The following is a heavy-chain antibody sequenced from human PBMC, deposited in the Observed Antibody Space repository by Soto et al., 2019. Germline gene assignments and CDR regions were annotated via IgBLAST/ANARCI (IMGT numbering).Heavy chain of an antibody. Sequence: SETLSLTCTVSGGSISSGDYYWSWIRQPPGKGLEWIGYIYYSGSTYYNPSLKSRVTISVDTSKNQFSLKLSSVTAADAAVYYCARGGITMVRGVIWFDPWGQGTLVTVS. CDR2: IYYSGST. V-gene: IGHV4-30-4*01. CDR3: ARGGITMVRGVIWFDP. J-gene: IGHJ5*02. D-gene: IGHD3-10*01. CDR1: GGSISSGDYY.